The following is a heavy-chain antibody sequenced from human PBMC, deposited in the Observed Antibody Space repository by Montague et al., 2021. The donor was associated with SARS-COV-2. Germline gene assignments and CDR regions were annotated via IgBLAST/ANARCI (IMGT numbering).Heavy chain of an antibody. V-gene: IGHV4-31*03. CDR1: GGSISSGGYY. CDR2: LYYSGMT. CDR3: ASSLPGNQFQFDY. Sequence: TLSLTCSVSGGSISSGGYYWTWIRQRPGGDLEWLGYLYYSGMTHYNPSLKSRASFSLDTSKNQFSLKLTSATATDSALYFCASSLPGNQFQFDYWGQGALVTVSS. J-gene: IGHJ4*02. D-gene: IGHD1-14*01.